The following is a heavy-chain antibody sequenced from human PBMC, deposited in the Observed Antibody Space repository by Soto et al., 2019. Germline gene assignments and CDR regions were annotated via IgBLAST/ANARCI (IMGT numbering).Heavy chain of an antibody. D-gene: IGHD5-12*01. CDR1: GYTFTSYY. CDR2: INPSGGST. V-gene: IGHV1-46*01. Sequence: ASVKVSCKASGYTFTSYYMHWFRQAPGQGLEWMGIINPSGGSTSYAQKFQGGVTMTRDTSTSTACLALRSLRSDDTAVYFCATDGPSNSGNLYAFDIWGQGTMVTVSS. J-gene: IGHJ3*02. CDR3: ATDGPSNSGNLYAFDI.